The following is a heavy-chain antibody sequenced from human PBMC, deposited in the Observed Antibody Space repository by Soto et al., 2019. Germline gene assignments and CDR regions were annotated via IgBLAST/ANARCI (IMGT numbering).Heavy chain of an antibody. D-gene: IGHD3-10*01. CDR3: ARMGPAYYYGSGSDFDY. Sequence: EVQLVESGGGLVQPGGSLRLSCAASGFTFSSYWMHWVRQAPGKGVVWVSRINSDGSSTSYADSVKGRFTISRDNAKNTLYLQMKSLRAEDTAVYYCARMGPAYYYGSGSDFDYWGQGTLVTVSS. CDR1: GFTFSSYW. CDR2: INSDGSST. J-gene: IGHJ4*02. V-gene: IGHV3-74*01.